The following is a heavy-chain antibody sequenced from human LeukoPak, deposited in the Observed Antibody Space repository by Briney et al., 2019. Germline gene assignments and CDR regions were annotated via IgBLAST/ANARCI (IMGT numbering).Heavy chain of an antibody. Sequence: ASVKVSCKATGYTFTGYYMHWVRQAPGQGLEWMGWINPNSGGTNYAQKFQGRVTMTRDTSISTAYMELSRLRSDDTAVYYCARVDAYYDISDYWGQGTLVTVSS. CDR2: INPNSGGT. D-gene: IGHD3-9*01. J-gene: IGHJ4*02. V-gene: IGHV1-2*02. CDR3: ARVDAYYDISDY. CDR1: GYTFTGYY.